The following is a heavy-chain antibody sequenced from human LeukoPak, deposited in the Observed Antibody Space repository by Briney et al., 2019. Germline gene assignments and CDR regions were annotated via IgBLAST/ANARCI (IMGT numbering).Heavy chain of an antibody. Sequence: ASVKVSCKASGYTFTSYSINWVRQAPGQGLEWMGWINTNTGNPTYAQGFTGRFVFSLDTSVSTAYLQISSLKAEDTAVYYCARDFIVGASDAFDIWGQGTMVTVS. J-gene: IGHJ3*02. V-gene: IGHV7-4-1*02. CDR1: GYTFTSYS. CDR3: ARDFIVGASDAFDI. CDR2: INTNTGNP. D-gene: IGHD1-26*01.